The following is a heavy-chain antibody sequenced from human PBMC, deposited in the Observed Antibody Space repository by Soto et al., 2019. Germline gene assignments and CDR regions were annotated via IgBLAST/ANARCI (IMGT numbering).Heavy chain of an antibody. V-gene: IGHV5-51*01. CDR1: GYSFSSYL. CDR2: IYPGDSDT. Sequence: PGGSLKISCKGFGYSFSSYLVGWVGQMPGEGLEWMGIIYPGDSDTRYSPSFQGQVTISADKSISTAYLQWSSLKASDTAMYYCARWNTLGDYYYYGMDVWGQGTTVTVSS. CDR3: ARWNTLGDYYYYGMDV. D-gene: IGHD1-1*01. J-gene: IGHJ6*02.